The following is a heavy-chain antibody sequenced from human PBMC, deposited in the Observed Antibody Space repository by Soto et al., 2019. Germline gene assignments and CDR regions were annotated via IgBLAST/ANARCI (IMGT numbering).Heavy chain of an antibody. CDR3: ARDTRGPSFP. V-gene: IGHV1-18*01. J-gene: IGHJ5*02. Sequence: QVHLVQSGAEVKKPGASVKVSCKASGYTFTTYGISWVRQAPGQGLEWMGWISGYTGNTNYAQKPQGRVTMATDTSTSTAYMELRSRRSDATAVYYCARDTRGPSFPWGQGTLVTVSS. D-gene: IGHD3-3*01. CDR2: ISGYTGNT. CDR1: GYTFTTYG.